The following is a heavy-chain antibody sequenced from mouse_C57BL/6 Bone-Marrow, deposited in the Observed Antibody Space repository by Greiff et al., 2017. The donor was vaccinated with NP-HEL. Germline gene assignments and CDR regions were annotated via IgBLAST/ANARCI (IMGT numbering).Heavy chain of an antibody. CDR3: ARDSSGYNYFDY. V-gene: IGHV1-66*01. J-gene: IGHJ2*01. CDR1: GYSFTSYY. CDR2: IYPGSGNT. D-gene: IGHD3-2*02. Sequence: QVQLQQSGPELVKPGASVKISCKASGYSFTSYYIHWVKQRPGQGLEWIGWIYPGSGNTKYNEKFKGKATLMADTSSSTAYMQLSSLTSEDSAVYYCARDSSGYNYFDYWGQGTTLTVSS.